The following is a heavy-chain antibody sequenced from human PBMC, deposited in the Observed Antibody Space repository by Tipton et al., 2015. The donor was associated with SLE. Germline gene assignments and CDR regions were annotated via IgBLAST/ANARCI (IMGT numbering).Heavy chain of an antibody. CDR3: ASGYCSNGICYNYAFDI. D-gene: IGHD2-8*01. Sequence: TLSLTCAVSGGSISSSNWWSWVRQSPGKGLEWIGEIYHSGSTNYNPSLKSRVTISVDTSKNQFSLKLSSVTAADTAVYYCASGYCSNGICYNYAFDIWGQGTMVTVSS. CDR1: GGSISSSNW. V-gene: IGHV4-4*02. J-gene: IGHJ3*02. CDR2: IYHSGST.